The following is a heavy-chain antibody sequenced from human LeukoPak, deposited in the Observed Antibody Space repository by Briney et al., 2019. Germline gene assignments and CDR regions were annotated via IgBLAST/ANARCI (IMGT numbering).Heavy chain of an antibody. CDR2: IYYSGST. CDR3: ARDPETGVFDY. Sequence: KASQTLSLTCTVSGDSISSGDYYWSWIRQPPGKGLEWIGYIYYSGSTYYDPSLKSRVTISVDTSKNQFSLKLSSVTAADTAVYYCARDPETGVFDYWGQGTLVTVSS. J-gene: IGHJ4*02. CDR1: GDSISSGDYY. D-gene: IGHD7-27*01. V-gene: IGHV4-30-4*08.